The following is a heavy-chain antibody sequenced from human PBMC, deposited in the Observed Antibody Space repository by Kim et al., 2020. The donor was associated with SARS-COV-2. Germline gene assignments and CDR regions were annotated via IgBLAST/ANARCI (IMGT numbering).Heavy chain of an antibody. V-gene: IGHV3-23*01. J-gene: IGHJ1*01. CDR2: ISGSGGST. CDR3: AKESRIVGATTSEDEYFQH. CDR1: GFTFSSYA. Sequence: GGSLRLSCAASGFTFSSYAMSWVRQAPGKGLEWVSAISGSGGSTYYADSVKGRFTISRDNSKNTLYLQMNSLRAEDTAVYYCAKESRIVGATTSEDEYFQHWGQGTLVTVSS. D-gene: IGHD1-26*01.